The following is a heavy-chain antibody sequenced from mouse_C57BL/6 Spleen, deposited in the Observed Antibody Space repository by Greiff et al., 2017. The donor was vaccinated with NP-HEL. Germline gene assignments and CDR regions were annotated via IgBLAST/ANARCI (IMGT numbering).Heavy chain of an antibody. Sequence: VQLQQSDAELVKPGASVKISCKVSGYTFTDHTIHWMKQRPEQGLEWIGYIYPRDGSTKYNEKFKGKATLTADKSSSTAYMQLNSLTSEDSAVYFCARDGNYGNYEYYFDYWGQGTTLTVSS. CDR1: GYTFTDHT. V-gene: IGHV1-78*01. CDR2: IYPRDGST. D-gene: IGHD2-1*01. CDR3: ARDGNYGNYEYYFDY. J-gene: IGHJ2*01.